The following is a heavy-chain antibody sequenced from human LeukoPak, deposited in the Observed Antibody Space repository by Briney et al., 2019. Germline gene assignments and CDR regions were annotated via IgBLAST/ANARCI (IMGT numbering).Heavy chain of an antibody. D-gene: IGHD3-3*01. V-gene: IGHV1-69*05. J-gene: IGHJ6*03. CDR2: IIPIFGTA. CDR3: ARAPHVERSGQAYYYYMDV. Sequence: SVKVSCKASGGTFSSYAIGWVRQAPGQGLEWMGGIIPIFGTANYAQKFQGRVTITTDESTSTAYMELSSLRSEDTAVYYCARAPHVERSGQAYYYYMDVWGKGTTVTVSS. CDR1: GGTFSSYA.